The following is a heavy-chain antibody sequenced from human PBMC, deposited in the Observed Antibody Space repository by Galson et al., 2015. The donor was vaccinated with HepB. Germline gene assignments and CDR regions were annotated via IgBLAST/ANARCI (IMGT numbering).Heavy chain of an antibody. D-gene: IGHD2-8*02. Sequence: SLRLSCAASGFPFNNAWMPWVRQAPGMGLEWVGRIKSKTDDETTDYAAPVKGRFTISRDDSKNRLYLQMNSLKTEDTAVYYCTTDVYYSTYWSWLDPWGQGTLVTVSS. CDR1: GFPFNNAW. V-gene: IGHV3-15*01. CDR2: IKSKTDDETT. CDR3: TTDVYYSTYWSWLDP. J-gene: IGHJ5*02.